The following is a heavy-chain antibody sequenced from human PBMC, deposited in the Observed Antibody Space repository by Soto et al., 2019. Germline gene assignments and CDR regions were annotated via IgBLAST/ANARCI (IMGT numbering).Heavy chain of an antibody. CDR3: ATRTYYDFWSGHEVRPFDF. CDR1: GYTLTELS. Sequence: QVQLVQSGAEVKKPGASVKVSCKVSGYTLTELSMHWVRQAPGKGLEWMGGFAPEDGETIYAQKLQGRLTMTEYTSTDTAYMELSSLRSEGTAVYYCATRTYYDFWSGHEVRPFDFWCQGTLVIVSS. V-gene: IGHV1-24*01. CDR2: FAPEDGET. D-gene: IGHD3-3*01. J-gene: IGHJ4*02.